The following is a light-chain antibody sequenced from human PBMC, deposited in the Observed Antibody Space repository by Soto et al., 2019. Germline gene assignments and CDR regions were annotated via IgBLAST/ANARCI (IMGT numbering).Light chain of an antibody. CDR3: AAWDDSLNGPL. V-gene: IGLV1-44*01. CDR1: NSNIGSNT. J-gene: IGLJ3*02. Sequence: QSALTQPPSASGTPGQRVTISCSGSNSNIGSNTVNWYQQLPGTAPTLLIYSNNQRPSGVPDRFSGSKSGTSASLAVNGLQSEDEADYYCAAWDDSLNGPLFGGGTKLTVL. CDR2: SNN.